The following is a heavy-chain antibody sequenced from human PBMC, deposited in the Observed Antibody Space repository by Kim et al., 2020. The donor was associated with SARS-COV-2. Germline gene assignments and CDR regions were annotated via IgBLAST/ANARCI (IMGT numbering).Heavy chain of an antibody. D-gene: IGHD2-21*01. Sequence: YEDAVKGRFTISRDNAKDTVYLQMNSLRAEDTAVCYCARDDSYAFDIWGQGKMVTVSA. V-gene: IGHV3-74*03. J-gene: IGHJ3*02. CDR3: ARDDSYAFDI.